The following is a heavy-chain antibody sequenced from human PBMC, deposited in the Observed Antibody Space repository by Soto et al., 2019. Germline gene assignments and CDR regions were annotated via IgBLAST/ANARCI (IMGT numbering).Heavy chain of an antibody. CDR3: ARAGEYYDILTGYYNPGFDY. J-gene: IGHJ4*02. D-gene: IGHD3-9*01. CDR1: GYTFPSSD. V-gene: IGHV1-8*01. CDR2: MNPNSGNT. Sequence: ASVKVSCKASGYTFPSSDINWVRQATGQGLEWMGWMNPNSGNTGYAQKFQGRVTMTRNTSISTAYMELSSLRSEDTAVYYCARAGEYYDILTGYYNPGFDYWGQGTLVTVSS.